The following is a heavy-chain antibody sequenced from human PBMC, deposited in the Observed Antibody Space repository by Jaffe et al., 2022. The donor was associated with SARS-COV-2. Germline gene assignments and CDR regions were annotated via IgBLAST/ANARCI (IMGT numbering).Heavy chain of an antibody. J-gene: IGHJ4*02. CDR3: ARVGGEMSTIAD. V-gene: IGHV4-38-2*02. Sequence: QVQLQESGPGVVKSSETLSLTCTVSGYSISSDSDYYWGWIRQPPGKGLEWIGNIYHSENTYLNPSLKSRVTISVDTSKNQFSLKVSSVTAADTAVYYCARVGGEMSTIADWGQGTLVTVSS. D-gene: IGHD3-16*01. CDR2: IYHSENT. CDR1: GYSISSDSDYY.